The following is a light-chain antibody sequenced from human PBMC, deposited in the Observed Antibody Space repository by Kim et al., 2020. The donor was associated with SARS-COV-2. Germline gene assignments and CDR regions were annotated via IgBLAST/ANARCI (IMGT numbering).Light chain of an antibody. CDR1: LSIDSY. J-gene: IGKJ1*01. CDR2: DAS. CDR3: QQYSNWPPWT. Sequence: SPGDSASLSCRASLSIDSYLAWYQQKPGQAPRLLIYDASTRATGIPARFSGSGSGTEFTLTISRLQSEDFAFYYCQQYSNWPPWTFGQGTKVDIK. V-gene: IGKV3-15*01.